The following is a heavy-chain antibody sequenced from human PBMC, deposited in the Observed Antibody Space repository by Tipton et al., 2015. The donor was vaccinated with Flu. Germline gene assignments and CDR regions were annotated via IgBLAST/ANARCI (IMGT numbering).Heavy chain of an antibody. V-gene: IGHV4-59*01. CDR1: GGSIKYYY. Sequence: TLSLTCTVPGGSIKYYYWSWIRQSPGKGLEWIGYMYDSGTTSYNPSLKSRVTISVDTSKNQFSLRLSSVTAADTAVYYCARARAPYYYYAMDVWGQGTTVTVSS. CDR2: MYDSGTT. J-gene: IGHJ6*02. CDR3: ARARAPYYYYAMDV.